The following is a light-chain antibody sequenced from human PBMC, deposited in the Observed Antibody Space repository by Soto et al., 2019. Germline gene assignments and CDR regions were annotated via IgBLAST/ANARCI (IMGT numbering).Light chain of an antibody. Sequence: IQMTQSPSSLSASVGDRVTITCRASQRINNYLNWYQQKPGKATNLLIYAASSLQSGVPSRFSGSRSGTDFTLTISSLQPEDFATYYCQQSYSTPRGLTFGGGNKVDIK. CDR2: AAS. CDR1: QRINNY. V-gene: IGKV1-39*01. J-gene: IGKJ4*01. CDR3: QQSYSTPRGLT.